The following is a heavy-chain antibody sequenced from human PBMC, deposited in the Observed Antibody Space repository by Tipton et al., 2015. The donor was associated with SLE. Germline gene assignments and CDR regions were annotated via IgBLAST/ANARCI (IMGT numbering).Heavy chain of an antibody. D-gene: IGHD1-26*01. V-gene: IGHV3-23*01. Sequence: SLRLSCAVSGFTFNAYDINWVRQAPGKGLEWVSAISGISDRIYYADSVRGRFTISRDNSKNIVYLQMSSLRAEDTAIYYCANLHSGGLRMVDYWGQGTLVTVSS. CDR2: ISGISDRI. J-gene: IGHJ4*02. CDR3: ANLHSGGLRMVDY. CDR1: GFTFNAYD.